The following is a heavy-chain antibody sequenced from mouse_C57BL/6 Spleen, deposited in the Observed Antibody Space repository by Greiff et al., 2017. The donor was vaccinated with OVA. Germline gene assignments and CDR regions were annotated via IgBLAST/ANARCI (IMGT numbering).Heavy chain of an antibody. CDR2: ISDGGSYT. Sequence: EVNLVESGGGLVKPGGSLKLSCAASGFTFSSYAMSWVRQTPEKRLEWVATISDGGSYTYYPDNVQGRFTISRDNAKNNLYLQMSHLKSEDTAMYYCARKGGYDGYYRNYFDYWGQGTTLTVSS. J-gene: IGHJ2*01. D-gene: IGHD2-3*01. CDR1: GFTFSSYA. V-gene: IGHV5-4*03. CDR3: ARKGGYDGYYRNYFDY.